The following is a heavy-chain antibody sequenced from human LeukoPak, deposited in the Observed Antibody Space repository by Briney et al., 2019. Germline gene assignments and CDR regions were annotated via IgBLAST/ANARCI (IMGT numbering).Heavy chain of an antibody. D-gene: IGHD2-8*01. CDR2: IYPGDSDT. CDR3: AGLLNGPSYYYYMDV. Sequence: RWESLKISCKGSGYSFTSYWIGWVRQMPGKGLEWTGIIYPGDSDTRYSPSFQGQVTISADKSISTAYLQWSSLKASDTAMYYCAGLLNGPSYYYYMDVWGKGTTVTVSS. V-gene: IGHV5-51*01. CDR1: GYSFTSYW. J-gene: IGHJ6*03.